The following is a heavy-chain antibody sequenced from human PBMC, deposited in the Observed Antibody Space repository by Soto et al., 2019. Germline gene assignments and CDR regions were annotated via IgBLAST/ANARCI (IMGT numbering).Heavy chain of an antibody. J-gene: IGHJ4*02. CDR1: GGTFSSYA. CDR3: ARDARIVGATAGY. D-gene: IGHD1-26*01. Sequence: QVPLVQSGAEVKKPGSSVKVSCKASGGTFSSYAISWVRQAPGQGLEWMGGIIPIFGTANYAQKFQGKVTITADESTSTAYMELSSLRSDDTAVYYCARDARIVGATAGYWGQGTLVTVSS. CDR2: IIPIFGTA. V-gene: IGHV1-69*01.